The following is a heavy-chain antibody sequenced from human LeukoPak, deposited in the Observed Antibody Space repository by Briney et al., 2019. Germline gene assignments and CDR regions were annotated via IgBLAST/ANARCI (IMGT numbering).Heavy chain of an antibody. Sequence: GESLKISCKGSGYSFTSYWIGWVRQMPGKGLEWMGIIYPGDSDTRYSPSFQGQVTISADKSISTAYLQWSSLQASDTAMYYCARLSSYYGSGSPFDYWGQGTLVTVSS. V-gene: IGHV5-51*01. D-gene: IGHD3-10*01. CDR2: IYPGDSDT. J-gene: IGHJ4*02. CDR3: ARLSSYYGSGSPFDY. CDR1: GYSFTSYW.